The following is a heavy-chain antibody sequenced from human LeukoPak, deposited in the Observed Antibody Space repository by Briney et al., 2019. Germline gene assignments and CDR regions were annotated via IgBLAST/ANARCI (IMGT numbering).Heavy chain of an antibody. D-gene: IGHD3-16*02. V-gene: IGHV3-23*01. J-gene: IGHJ4*02. CDR2: ISGSGGSV. CDR1: GFTFSSYA. Sequence: GGSLRLSCAASGFTFSSYAMSWVRQAPGKGLEWVSAISGSGGSVYYADAVKGRFTISRDNSKNTLYLQMNSLRAEDTAIYYCAKLVIRPSGCPAYFDYWGQGTLVTVSS. CDR3: AKLVIRPSGCPAYFDY.